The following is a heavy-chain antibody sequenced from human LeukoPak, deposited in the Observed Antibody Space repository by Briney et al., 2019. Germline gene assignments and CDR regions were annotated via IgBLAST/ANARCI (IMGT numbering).Heavy chain of an antibody. CDR1: GYTFTDYY. CDR2: VDPEDGET. J-gene: IGHJ4*02. CDR3: ATSLAGHDSSGYYPDY. V-gene: IGHV1-69-2*01. D-gene: IGHD3-22*01. Sequence: ASVKVSCKVSGYTFTDYYMHWVQQAPGKGLEWMGLVDPEDGETIYAEKFQGRVTTTADTSTDTAYMELSSLRSEDTAVYYCATSLAGHDSSGYYPDYWGQGTLVTVSS.